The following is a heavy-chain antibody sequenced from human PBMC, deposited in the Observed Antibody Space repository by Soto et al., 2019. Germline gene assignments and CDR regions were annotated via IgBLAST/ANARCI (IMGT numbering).Heavy chain of an antibody. V-gene: IGHV3-30-3*01. CDR1: GFTFSSYA. Sequence: QVQLVESGGGVVQPGRSLRLSCAASGFTFSSYAMHWVRQAPGKGLEWVAVISYDGSNKYYADSVKGRFTISRDNSKNTLYLQMNSLRAEDTAVYYCARDRQPGGEQLVPFYFDYWGQGTLVTVSS. J-gene: IGHJ4*02. D-gene: IGHD6-6*01. CDR3: ARDRQPGGEQLVPFYFDY. CDR2: ISYDGSNK.